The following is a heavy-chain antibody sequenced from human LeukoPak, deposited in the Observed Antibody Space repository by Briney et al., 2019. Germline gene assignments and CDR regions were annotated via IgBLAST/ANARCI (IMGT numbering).Heavy chain of an antibody. J-gene: IGHJ4*02. CDR1: GFTFSNAW. V-gene: IGHV3-15*01. CDR2: IKTKTNGGTA. Sequence: GGSLRLSCAASGFTFSNAWMSWVRQAPGKGLEWVGRIKTKTNGGTADYTPPVKGRFTISRDDSKNTLYLQMNSLRVEDTAVYYCAEAHGSGTYFFDYWGQGTLVTVSS. CDR3: AEAHGSGTYFFDY. D-gene: IGHD3-10*01.